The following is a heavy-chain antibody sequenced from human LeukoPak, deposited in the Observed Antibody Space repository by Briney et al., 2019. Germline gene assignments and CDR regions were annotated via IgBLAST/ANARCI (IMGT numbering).Heavy chain of an antibody. CDR3: AREDRNYYDSGGYYYLNYYYYYGMDV. D-gene: IGHD3-22*01. J-gene: IGHJ6*02. Sequence: SETLSLTCAVYGGSFSGYYWSWIRQPPGKGLEWIGEINHSGSTNYNPSLKSRVTISVDTSKNQFSLKLSSATAADTAVYYCAREDRNYYDSGGYYYLNYYYYYGMDVWGQGTTVTVSS. V-gene: IGHV4-34*01. CDR1: GGSFSGYY. CDR2: INHSGST.